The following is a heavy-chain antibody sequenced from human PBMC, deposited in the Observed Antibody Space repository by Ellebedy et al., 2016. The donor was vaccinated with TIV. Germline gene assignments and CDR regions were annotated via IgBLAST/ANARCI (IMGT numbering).Heavy chain of an antibody. Sequence: GGSLRLSXAASGFTFSSYWMHWVRQAPGKGPVWVSRINSDGSSTSYADSVKGRFTISRDNAKNTLYLQMNSLRAEDTAVYYCARSRGYSYQDYWGQGTLVTVSS. D-gene: IGHD5-18*01. CDR1: GFTFSSYW. V-gene: IGHV3-74*01. CDR2: INSDGSST. CDR3: ARSRGYSYQDY. J-gene: IGHJ4*02.